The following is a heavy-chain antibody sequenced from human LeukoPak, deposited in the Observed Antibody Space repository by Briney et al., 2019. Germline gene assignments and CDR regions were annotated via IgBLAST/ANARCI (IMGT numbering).Heavy chain of an antibody. CDR2: IKRDGSDN. CDR1: GFTFSNYW. V-gene: IGHV3-7*04. J-gene: IGHJ3*02. D-gene: IGHD6-19*01. CDR3: ARGPGIAVAGYHDAFDI. Sequence: PGGSLRLSCAASGFTFSNYWMSWVRQAPGKGLEWVANIKRDGSDNYYVGSVEGRFTISRDNAKNSLYLQMSSLRAEDTAIYYCARGPGIAVAGYHDAFDIWGQGTMVTVSS.